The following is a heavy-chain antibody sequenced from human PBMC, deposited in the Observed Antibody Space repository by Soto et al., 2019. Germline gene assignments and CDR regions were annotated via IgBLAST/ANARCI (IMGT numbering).Heavy chain of an antibody. CDR2: IYYSGST. V-gene: IGHV4-30-4*01. D-gene: IGHD3-22*01. CDR1: GVSISSGDYY. CDR3: ARGSFCDSSSYPRPMATSDY. J-gene: IGHJ4*02. Sequence: SETLSLTCTVSGVSISSGDYYWSWIRQPPVKGLEWIGYIYYSGSTYYNPSLKSRVTISVDTSKNQFSLKLSSVTAADTAVYYCARGSFCDSSSYPRPMATSDYWGQGTLVTVSS.